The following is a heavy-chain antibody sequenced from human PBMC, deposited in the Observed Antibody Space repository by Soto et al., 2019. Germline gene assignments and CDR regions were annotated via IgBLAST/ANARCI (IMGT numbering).Heavy chain of an antibody. V-gene: IGHV5-51*01. Sequence: PGESLKISCKGSGYSFTSYWIGWVRQMPGKGLEWMGIIYPGDSDTRYSPSFQGQVTISRDNAKNSLYLQMNSLRVEDTSVYYCARAGYCGPGCYYYFDYWGQGTLVTVSS. J-gene: IGHJ4*02. CDR3: ARAGYCGPGCYYYFDY. CDR1: GYSFTSYW. CDR2: IYPGDSDT. D-gene: IGHD2-21*02.